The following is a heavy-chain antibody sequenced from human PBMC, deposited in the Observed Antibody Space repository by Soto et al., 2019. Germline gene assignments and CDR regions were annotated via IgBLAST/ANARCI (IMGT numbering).Heavy chain of an antibody. D-gene: IGHD6-13*01. V-gene: IGHV3-74*01. Sequence: GVPLRLSWAASGFTFSNLWMHRVRQAPGKGLVWISRINDQGGSPTYADSVKGRFTISRDNVKNTLYLQMNSLRAEDTAVYYCARDWAAAGPFDYWGQGTLVTVSS. J-gene: IGHJ4*02. CDR3: ARDWAAAGPFDY. CDR2: INDQGGSP. CDR1: GFTFSNLW.